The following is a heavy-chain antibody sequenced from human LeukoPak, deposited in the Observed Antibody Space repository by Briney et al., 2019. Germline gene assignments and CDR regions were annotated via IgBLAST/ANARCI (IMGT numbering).Heavy chain of an antibody. V-gene: IGHV4-34*01. CDR1: GGSFSSDF. Sequence: SETLSLTCAVYGGSFSSDFLSWIRQPPGKGLEWLGEINYSGNTNYNPSLKSRVTISVDTSKNQVSLNLTSVTAADTAVYYCARGRIGAGHWGQGTLVTVSS. J-gene: IGHJ4*02. D-gene: IGHD2/OR15-2a*01. CDR2: INYSGNT. CDR3: ARGRIGAGH.